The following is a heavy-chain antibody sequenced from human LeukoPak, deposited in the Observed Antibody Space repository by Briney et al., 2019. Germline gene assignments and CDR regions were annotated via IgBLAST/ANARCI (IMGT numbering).Heavy chain of an antibody. CDR3: AKDRGVGPSGGFDS. Sequence: GGSLRLSCAASGFTFSNYWMRWVRQAPGKGLEGVAKIKQDGSEKYYVDSVKGRFTISRDNAKNSLSLQMNSLTAEDMALYYCAKDRGVGPSGGFDSWGQGTMVIVSS. J-gene: IGHJ3*02. V-gene: IGHV3-7*03. CDR1: GFTFSNYW. D-gene: IGHD1-26*01. CDR2: IKQDGSEK.